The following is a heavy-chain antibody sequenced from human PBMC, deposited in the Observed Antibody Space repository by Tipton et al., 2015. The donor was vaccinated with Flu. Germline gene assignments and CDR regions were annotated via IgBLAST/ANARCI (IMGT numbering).Heavy chain of an antibody. CDR3: AKVLFGWVDS. J-gene: IGHJ5*01. CDR2: IYTSGTT. V-gene: IGHV4-4*07. Sequence: LRLSCTVSGGSIRSYYWSWIRQPAGKALEWVGRIYTSGTTKYNPSLKSRVTMSIDTSKKQFSLRLSSVTAADTAVYYCAKVLFGWVDSWAQGTLVTVSS. CDR1: GGSIRSYY. D-gene: IGHD3-16*01.